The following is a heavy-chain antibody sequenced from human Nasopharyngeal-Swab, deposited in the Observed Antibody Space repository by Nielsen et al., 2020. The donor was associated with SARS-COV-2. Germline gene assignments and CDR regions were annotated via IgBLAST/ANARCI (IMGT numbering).Heavy chain of an antibody. Sequence: WIRKPPGKGLEWLAIIWYDGSNKYYADSVRGRFTISRDNSKNTLYLQMNSLRAEDTAVYYCARDGDILTGLSLDYWGQGTLVTVSS. J-gene: IGHJ4*02. V-gene: IGHV3-33*01. CDR2: IWYDGSNK. CDR3: ARDGDILTGLSLDY. D-gene: IGHD3-9*01.